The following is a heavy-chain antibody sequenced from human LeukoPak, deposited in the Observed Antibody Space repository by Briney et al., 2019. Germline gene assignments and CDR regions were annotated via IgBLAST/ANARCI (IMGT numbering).Heavy chain of an antibody. D-gene: IGHD5-12*01. V-gene: IGHV3-30*02. CDR3: AKSSSYEYYYYYMDV. CDR2: IRYYVSNK. J-gene: IGHJ6*03. Sequence: SGGSLRLSCAVSGFTFSSYGMHWVRRAPGKGRGWVAFIRYYVSNKYYADSVKGRFTISRDNSKNTLYLQMNSLRAEDMALYYCAKSSSYEYYYYYMDVWGKGTTVTVSS. CDR1: GFTFSSYG.